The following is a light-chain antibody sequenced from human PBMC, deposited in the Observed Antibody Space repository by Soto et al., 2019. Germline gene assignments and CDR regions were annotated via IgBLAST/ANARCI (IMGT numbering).Light chain of an antibody. V-gene: IGKV3D-20*02. Sequence: EIVLAQSPGSLSLSPGERATLSCRASQTISSRYLTWYQQKSGQVPRLLIYGASSRATGIPDRFSGSGSGTDFTLTISSLEPEDFAIYYCQLRTNWPSLTFGGGTKVDIK. CDR2: GAS. CDR1: QTISSRY. CDR3: QLRTNWPSLT. J-gene: IGKJ4*02.